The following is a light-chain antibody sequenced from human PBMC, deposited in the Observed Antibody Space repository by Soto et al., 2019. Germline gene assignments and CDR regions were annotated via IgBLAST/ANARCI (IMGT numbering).Light chain of an antibody. CDR2: DVS. V-gene: IGLV2-14*01. Sequence: QSALTQPASVSGSPGQSITISCTGTSSDVGGYNYVSWYQQHPGKAPKLMIYDVSNRPSGVSNRFSGSKSVNTASLTISGLPAESEAEYYCGSYTSSSTLVVFGGGTKVTVL. CDR3: GSYTSSSTLVV. J-gene: IGLJ2*01. CDR1: SSDVGGYNY.